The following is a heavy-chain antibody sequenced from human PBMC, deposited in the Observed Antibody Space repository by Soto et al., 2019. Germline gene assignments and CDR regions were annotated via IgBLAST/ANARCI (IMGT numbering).Heavy chain of an antibody. V-gene: IGHV4-39*01. D-gene: IGHD2-8*01. Sequence: PSETLSLTCPVSGGSVSNSNYYWGWIRQSPGKVLEWIGSVYYRGRSYSKSSVKSRVTISVDTSKNQFSLNLNSVTASDTAVYYCVSQRTSVLTQADFDYWGPGALVP. CDR1: GGSVSNSNYY. CDR2: VYYRGRS. J-gene: IGHJ4*02. CDR3: VSQRTSVLTQADFDY.